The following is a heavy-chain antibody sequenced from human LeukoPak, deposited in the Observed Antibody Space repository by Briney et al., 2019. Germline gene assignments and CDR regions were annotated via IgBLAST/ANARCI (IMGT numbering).Heavy chain of an antibody. J-gene: IGHJ4*02. D-gene: IGHD6-19*01. V-gene: IGHV3-21*01. CDR3: ARGSGSGWYGGVYYFDY. Sequence: GSLRLSCGASGFTFSSYSMNWVRQAPGKGLEWVSSISSSSSYIYYADSVKGRFTISRDNAKNSLYLQMNSLRAEDTAVYYCARGSGSGWYGGVYYFDYWGQGTLVTVSS. CDR1: GFTFSSYS. CDR2: ISSSSSYI.